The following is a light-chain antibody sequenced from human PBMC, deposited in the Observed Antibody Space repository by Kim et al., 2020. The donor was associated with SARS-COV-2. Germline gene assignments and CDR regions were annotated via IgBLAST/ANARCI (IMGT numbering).Light chain of an antibody. V-gene: IGKV3-11*01. CDR1: QSVSSY. CDR2: DAS. J-gene: IGKJ4*01. Sequence: LSPGERATLSCRASQSVSSYLAWYQHKPGQAPRLLIYDASNRATGIPARFSGSGSGTDFTLTISSLEPEDFAVYYCQQRSNWPPLTFGGGTKVEIK. CDR3: QQRSNWPPLT.